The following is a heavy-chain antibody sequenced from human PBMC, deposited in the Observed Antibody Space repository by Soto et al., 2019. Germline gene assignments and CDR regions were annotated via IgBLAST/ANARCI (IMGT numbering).Heavy chain of an antibody. CDR1: GGSFSPNY. Sequence: LSLTCTVSGGSFSPNYWSWIRQPPGKGLEWVGYIYYNPSLKSRVTISLETSKSQFSLRLSSVTAADTAVYYCARLGAYYQSLDPWGPGTLVTVSS. V-gene: IGHV4-4*09. D-gene: IGHD2-21*01. CDR2: IYY. CDR3: ARLGAYYQSLDP. J-gene: IGHJ5*02.